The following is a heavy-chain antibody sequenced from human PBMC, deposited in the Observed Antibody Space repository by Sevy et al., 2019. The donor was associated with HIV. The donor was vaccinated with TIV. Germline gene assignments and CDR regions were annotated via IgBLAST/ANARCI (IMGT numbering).Heavy chain of an antibody. V-gene: IGHV4-39*01. CDR3: ASPAVAGHYYYYYGMDV. D-gene: IGHD6-19*01. CDR2: IYYSGST. Sequence: SETLSLTCTVSGGSISSSSYYWGWIRQPPGKGLEWIGSIYYSGSTYYNPSLKSRVTISVDTSKNQFSPKLSSVTAADTAVYYCASPAVAGHYYYYYGMDVWGQGTLVTVSS. CDR1: GGSISSSSYY. J-gene: IGHJ6*02.